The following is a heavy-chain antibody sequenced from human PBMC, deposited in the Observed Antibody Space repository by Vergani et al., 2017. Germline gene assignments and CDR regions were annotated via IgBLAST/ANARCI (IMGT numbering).Heavy chain of an antibody. CDR2: IYYDGSKK. J-gene: IGHJ6*03. CDR3: VREGSYCGSTTCRNPSYVYYYHMDV. V-gene: IGHV3-33*01. D-gene: IGHD2-21*01. CDR1: GFTFSTYA. Sequence: VQLVESGGGVVQPGRSLRLSCTSSGFTFSTYAMHWFRQAPGKGLEWVAIIYYDGSKKYYADSVKGRFTISRDNSRNTLDLLMSSLRAEDTAIYYCVREGSYCGSTTCRNPSYVYYYHMDVWGEGTTVTVSS.